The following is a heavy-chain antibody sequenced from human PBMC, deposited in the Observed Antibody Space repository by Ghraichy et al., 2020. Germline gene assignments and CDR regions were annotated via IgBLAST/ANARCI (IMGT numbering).Heavy chain of an antibody. CDR1: GFSFSSYS. D-gene: IGHD4-23*01. V-gene: IGHV3-48*02. J-gene: IGHJ6*02. CDR3: ARGSTVVRFYYYGGMDV. Sequence: GSLRLSCVGSGFSFSSYSMNWVRQSPGKGLEWVSYITGSGSFRTYADSVKGRFTISRDNARNTLYLEMNSLRDEDRAVYYCARGSTVVRFYYYGGMDVWSQGTTVTVSS. CDR2: ITGSGSFR.